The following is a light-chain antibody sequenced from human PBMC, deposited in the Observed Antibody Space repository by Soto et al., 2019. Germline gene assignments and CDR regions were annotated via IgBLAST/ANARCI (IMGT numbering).Light chain of an antibody. CDR2: AAS. V-gene: IGKV1-39*01. CDR3: QQSYSTPLT. Sequence: DIQMTQSPSSLSASVGDRVTITCRASQSISSYLNWYQQKPGKAPKLLIYAASSLQSGVPSRFSGSGSGTDFNLTISSPQPEDFATYYCQQSYSTPLTFGGGTKVEIK. J-gene: IGKJ4*01. CDR1: QSISSY.